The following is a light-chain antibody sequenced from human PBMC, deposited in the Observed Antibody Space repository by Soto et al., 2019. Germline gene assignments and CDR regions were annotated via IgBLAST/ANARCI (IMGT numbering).Light chain of an antibody. CDR3: CSYAGSYSWV. CDR2: DVS. CDR1: SSDVGGYNF. V-gene: IGLV2-11*01. J-gene: IGLJ3*02. Sequence: QSALTQPRSVSGSPGQSVTISCTGTSSDVGGYNFVSWYQQHPGKAPKFLIYDVSKRPSGVPDRFSGSKSGNTASLTISGLQAEDEAEYCCCSYAGSYSWVFGGGTKLTVL.